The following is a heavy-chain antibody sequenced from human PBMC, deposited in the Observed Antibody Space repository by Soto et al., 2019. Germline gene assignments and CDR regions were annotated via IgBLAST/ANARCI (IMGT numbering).Heavy chain of an antibody. CDR3: AKPPPATVTPIDY. CDR1: GFTFSSYG. J-gene: IGHJ4*02. CDR2: ISYDGSNK. V-gene: IGHV3-30*18. Sequence: PGGSLRLSCAASGFTFSSYGMHWVRQAPGKGLEWVAVISYDGSNKYYADSVKGRFTISRDNSKNTLYLQMNSLRAEDTAVYYCAKPPPATVTPIDYWGQGTLVTVSS. D-gene: IGHD4-17*01.